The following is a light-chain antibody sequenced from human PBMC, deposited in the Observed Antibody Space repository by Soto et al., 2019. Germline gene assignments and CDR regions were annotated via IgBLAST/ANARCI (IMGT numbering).Light chain of an antibody. J-gene: IGKJ5*01. Sequence: EKVFPQCPATLSFSPGASATLSCRASQSVGNYVAWYQQKSGQSPRLLIYDVSIRATGVPARFSGTGSETDFTLTISGLQSEDSAVYFCQQYNNWPFSFGQGTRLEIK. CDR2: DVS. CDR1: QSVGNY. CDR3: QQYNNWPFS. V-gene: IGKV3-15*01.